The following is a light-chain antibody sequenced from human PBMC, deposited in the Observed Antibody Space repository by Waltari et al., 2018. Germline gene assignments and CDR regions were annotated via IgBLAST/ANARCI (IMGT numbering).Light chain of an antibody. CDR1: QSVGRT. Sequence: EIVLTQSPGTLSLSLGERVTLSCRASQSVGRTLAWYQQKPGQAPRLLMYGASNRATGIPDRFSGSGSGTDFSLTISRLEPEDFAVYYCQHYVRLPVTFGQGTKVEIK. J-gene: IGKJ1*01. V-gene: IGKV3-20*01. CDR2: GAS. CDR3: QHYVRLPVT.